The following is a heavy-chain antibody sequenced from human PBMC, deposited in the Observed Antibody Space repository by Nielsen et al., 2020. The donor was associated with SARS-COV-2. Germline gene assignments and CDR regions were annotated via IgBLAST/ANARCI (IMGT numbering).Heavy chain of an antibody. D-gene: IGHD4-17*01. CDR3: VATVTEDWFQF. Sequence: GESLKISCAASGIIFTNYWMTWVRQAPGKGLEWVANINQDGRVKYYVDSVKGRFSISRDNANNSLCLQMNSLRVDDTAVYYCVATVTEDWFQFWGQGTLVTVSS. CDR2: INQDGRVK. V-gene: IGHV3-7*03. CDR1: GIIFTNYW. J-gene: IGHJ5*01.